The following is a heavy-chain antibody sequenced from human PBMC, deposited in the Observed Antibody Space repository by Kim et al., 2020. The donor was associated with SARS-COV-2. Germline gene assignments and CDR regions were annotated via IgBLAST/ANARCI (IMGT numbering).Heavy chain of an antibody. CDR2: IDPSDSSV. CDR1: GYSFTRYW. D-gene: IGHD6-13*01. V-gene: IGHV5-10-1*01. J-gene: IGHJ6*02. Sequence: GESLKISCKDSGYSFTRYWISWVRQMPGKGLEWMGRIDPSDSSVNYSPSFQGHVTISTDKSISTAYLQWTSLKASDTAMYYCVKRGDSSDWYLGVSYYYFMDVWGQGTTVAVSS. CDR3: VKRGDSSDWYLGVSYYYFMDV.